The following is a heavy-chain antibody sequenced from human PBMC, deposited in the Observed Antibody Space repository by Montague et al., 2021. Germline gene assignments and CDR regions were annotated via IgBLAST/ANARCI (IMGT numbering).Heavy chain of an antibody. V-gene: IGHV4-39*07. CDR1: GASITSNIYY. D-gene: IGHD6-13*01. J-gene: IGHJ5*02. CDR2: INYSGNS. Sequence: SETLSLTCTVSGASITSNIYYWGWIRQPPGKGLEGIGSINYSGNSFYQPSLKSRITLAVDTSKNQFSLKLSSVTAADTAIYYCARVFSSWYVGWFDPWGQGTLVTVSS. CDR3: ARVFSSWYVGWFDP.